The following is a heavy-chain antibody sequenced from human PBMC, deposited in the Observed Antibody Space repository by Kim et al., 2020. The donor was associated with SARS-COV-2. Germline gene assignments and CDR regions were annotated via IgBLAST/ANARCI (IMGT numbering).Heavy chain of an antibody. V-gene: IGHV3-33*05. D-gene: IGHD6-13*01. Sequence: GGSLRLSCAASGFTFSSYGMHWVRQAPGKGLEWVTVISYDGSNKYYADSVKGRFTISRDNSKNTLYLQMNSLRAEDTAVYYCARDLAPTIAAAGLDYWGQGTLVTVSS. J-gene: IGHJ4*02. CDR1: GFTFSSYG. CDR2: ISYDGSNK. CDR3: ARDLAPTIAAAGLDY.